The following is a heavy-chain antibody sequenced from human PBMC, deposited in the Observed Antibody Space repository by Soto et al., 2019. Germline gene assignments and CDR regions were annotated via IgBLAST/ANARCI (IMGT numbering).Heavy chain of an antibody. CDR3: ARETEGVFDY. CDR1: GGTFSSYA. D-gene: IGHD2-8*01. CDR2: IIPIFGTA. J-gene: IGHJ4*02. Sequence: GASVKVSCKASGGTFSSYAISWVRQAPGQGLEWMGGIIPIFGTANCAQKFQGRVTITADESTSTAYMELSSLRSEDTAVYYCARETEGVFDYWGQGTLVTVSS. V-gene: IGHV1-69*13.